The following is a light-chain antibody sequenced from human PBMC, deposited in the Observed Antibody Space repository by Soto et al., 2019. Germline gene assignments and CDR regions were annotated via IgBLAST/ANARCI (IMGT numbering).Light chain of an antibody. J-gene: IGKJ1*01. CDR1: QSPLYSHGDND. Sequence: IAVTHCPRSLPVTLAEAAAVSWRASQSPLYSHGDNDLTWYLQKQGQSPHPLIYLGSHRASGVPARFSGSGSGTDFTLPISRVEAEDVGIYSCMQPLQTHRTFGKGTRWIS. V-gene: IGKV2-28*01. CDR3: MQPLQTHRT. CDR2: LGS.